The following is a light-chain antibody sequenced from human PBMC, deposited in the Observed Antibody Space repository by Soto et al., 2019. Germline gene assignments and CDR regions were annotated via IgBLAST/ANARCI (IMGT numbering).Light chain of an antibody. CDR1: QGISSY. CDR2: AAS. J-gene: IGKJ3*01. V-gene: IGKV1-8*01. Sequence: IRVTQSPSSLSASPGDRVTITCRASQGISSYLAWYQQKPGKAPKLLIYAASTLQSGVPSRFSGSGSGTDFTLTISCLQSEDFATYYCQQYYSYPGTFGPGTKVDIK. CDR3: QQYYSYPGT.